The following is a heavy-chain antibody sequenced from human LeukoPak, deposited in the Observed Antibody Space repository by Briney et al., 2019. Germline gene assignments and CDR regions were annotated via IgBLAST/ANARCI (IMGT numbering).Heavy chain of an antibody. V-gene: IGHV1-69*05. Sequence: GSSVKVSCKASGGTFSSYAISWVRQAPGQGLEWMGRIIPIFGTANYAQKFQGRVTITTDESTSTAYMELSSLRSEDTAVYYCASGPMVRGVVRYYYYMDVWGKGITVTVSS. CDR1: GGTFSSYA. CDR3: ASGPMVRGVVRYYYYMDV. D-gene: IGHD3-10*01. CDR2: IIPIFGTA. J-gene: IGHJ6*03.